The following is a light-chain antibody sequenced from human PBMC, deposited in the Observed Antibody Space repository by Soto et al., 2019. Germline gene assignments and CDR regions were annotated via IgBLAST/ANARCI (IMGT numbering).Light chain of an antibody. CDR3: RQRSNWPIT. Sequence: EIVLTQSPGAPSLSPGARATPPFMASQSLSSNLAWYQQKPGQAPRLLIYGASTRATGIPARFRGSGSGTDFTLTINSLEPEDFAVYYCRQRSNWPITFGQGTRLEIK. V-gene: IGKV3-11*01. CDR2: GAS. J-gene: IGKJ5*01. CDR1: QSLSSN.